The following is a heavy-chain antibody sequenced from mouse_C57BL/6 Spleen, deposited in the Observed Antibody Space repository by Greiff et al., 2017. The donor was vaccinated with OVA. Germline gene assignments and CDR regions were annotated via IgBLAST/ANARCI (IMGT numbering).Heavy chain of an antibody. CDR2: IYPGSGST. D-gene: IGHD2-3*01. CDR3: ARGGDYDGYYFDV. V-gene: IGHV1-55*01. CDR1: GYTFTSYW. Sequence: VKLQQSGAELVKPGASVKMSCKASGYTFTSYWITWVKQRPGQGLEWIGDIYPGSGSTNYNEKFKSKATLTVDTSSSTAYMQLSSLTSEDSAVYYCARGGDYDGYYFDVWGTGTTVTVSS. J-gene: IGHJ1*03.